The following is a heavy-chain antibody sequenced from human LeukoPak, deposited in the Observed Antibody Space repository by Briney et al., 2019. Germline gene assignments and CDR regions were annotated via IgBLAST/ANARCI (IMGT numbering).Heavy chain of an antibody. Sequence: AGGSLRLSCAASGFIFSDYYMSWIRQAAGRWRGWVSYIISSGSYTTYADCVKGRFTISRDNAKNSLYLQMNSLRAEDTAVYYCARDNWFPRDYWGQGTLVTVSS. J-gene: IGHJ4*02. CDR1: GFIFSDYY. CDR3: ARDNWFPRDY. D-gene: IGHD1-20*01. CDR2: IISSGSYT. V-gene: IGHV3-11*05.